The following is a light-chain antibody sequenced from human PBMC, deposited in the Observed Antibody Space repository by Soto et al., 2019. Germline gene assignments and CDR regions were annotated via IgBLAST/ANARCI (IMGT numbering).Light chain of an antibody. Sequence: QPVLTQSPSASASLGASVKLTCTLSSGHSNYVIAWHQQQPEKGPRYLMKLNSDGSHSKGDGIPERFSGSSSGAERYLTISSLQSEDVADYYCQTWDTGMRGFGGGTKLTVL. J-gene: IGLJ2*01. CDR2: LNSDGSH. V-gene: IGLV4-69*01. CDR3: QTWDTGMRG. CDR1: SGHSNYV.